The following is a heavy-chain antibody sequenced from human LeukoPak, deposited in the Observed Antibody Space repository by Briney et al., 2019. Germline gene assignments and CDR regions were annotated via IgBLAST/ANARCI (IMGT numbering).Heavy chain of an antibody. CDR2: IYYSGST. V-gene: IGHV4-39*01. CDR3: ARHTDVDTPYY. D-gene: IGHD5-18*01. J-gene: IGHJ4*02. CDR1: GGSISSSSYY. Sequence: PSETLSLTCTVSGGSISSSSYYWGWIRQPPGKGLEWIGSIYYSGSTYYNPSLKSRVTISVDTSKNQFSLKLSSVTAADTAVYYCARHTDVDTPYYWGQGTLVTVSS.